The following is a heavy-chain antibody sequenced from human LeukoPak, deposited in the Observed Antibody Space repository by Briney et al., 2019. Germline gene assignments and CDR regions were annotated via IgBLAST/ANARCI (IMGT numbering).Heavy chain of an antibody. CDR2: ISNDGDKQ. J-gene: IGHJ5*02. CDR1: GFSFSTPG. CDR3: LRGARDDYGDYYSWFDP. Sequence: GGSLRLSCAASGFSFSTPGMHWVRQAPGKWQERVAVISNDGDKQSYAASVKGRFTISRDNSKNTLYLEINSLTAEDTAVYYCLRGARDDYGDYYSWFDPWGQGTLVTVSS. D-gene: IGHD4-17*01. V-gene: IGHV3-30*03.